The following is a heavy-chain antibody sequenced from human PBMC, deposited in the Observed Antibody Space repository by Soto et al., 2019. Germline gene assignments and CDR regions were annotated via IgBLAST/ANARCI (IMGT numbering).Heavy chain of an antibody. Sequence: QVQLVQSGAEVKKPGSSVKVSCKASGGIFTAYAISWVRQAPGQGLEWMGGIIPVFTTADYAQKFQGTLTITADESTSTAYMELTSLKSEDTVVYYCATSLADRGGAAYWGHGTPVTVSS. CDR3: ATSLADRGGAAY. CDR2: IIPVFTTA. CDR1: GGIFTAYA. V-gene: IGHV1-69*01. J-gene: IGHJ4*01. D-gene: IGHD2-21*01.